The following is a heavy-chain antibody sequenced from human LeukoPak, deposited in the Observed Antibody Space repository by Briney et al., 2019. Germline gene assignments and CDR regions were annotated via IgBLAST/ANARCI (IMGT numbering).Heavy chain of an antibody. Sequence: GGSLRLSCAASGFTFSSYSMNWVRQAPGKGLECVSYISSSSSTIYYADSVKGRFTISRDNAKNSLYLQMNSLRDEDTAVYYCARDLTAYYDFWSGYFPHIDAFDIWGQGTMVTVSS. V-gene: IGHV3-48*02. D-gene: IGHD3-3*01. J-gene: IGHJ3*02. CDR1: GFTFSSYS. CDR2: ISSSSSTI. CDR3: ARDLTAYYDFWSGYFPHIDAFDI.